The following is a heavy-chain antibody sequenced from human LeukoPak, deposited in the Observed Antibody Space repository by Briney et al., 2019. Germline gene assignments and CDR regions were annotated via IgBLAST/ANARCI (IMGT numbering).Heavy chain of an antibody. CDR2: ISGSGGST. J-gene: IGHJ3*02. CDR1: GFTFSSYA. D-gene: IGHD3-22*01. V-gene: IGHV3-23*01. Sequence: GGSLRLSCAASGFTFSSYAMSWVRQAPGKGLEWVSAISGSGGSTYYADFVKGRFTISRDNSKNTLYLQMNSLRAEDTAVYYCAKSINYYYDSSGYYRAFDIWGQGTMVTVSS. CDR3: AKSINYYYDSSGYYRAFDI.